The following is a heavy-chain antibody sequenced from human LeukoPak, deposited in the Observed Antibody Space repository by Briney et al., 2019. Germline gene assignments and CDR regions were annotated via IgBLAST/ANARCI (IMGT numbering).Heavy chain of an antibody. J-gene: IGHJ3*02. CDR3: AKDHPRIAVADDAFDI. V-gene: IGHV3-23*01. Sequence: GGSLRLSCAASGFTFSSYAMSWVRQAPGKGLEWVSAISGSGGSTYYADSVKGRFTISRDNSKNTLYLQMNSLRAEVTAVYYCAKDHPRIAVADDAFDIWGQGTMVTVSS. D-gene: IGHD6-19*01. CDR1: GFTFSSYA. CDR2: ISGSGGST.